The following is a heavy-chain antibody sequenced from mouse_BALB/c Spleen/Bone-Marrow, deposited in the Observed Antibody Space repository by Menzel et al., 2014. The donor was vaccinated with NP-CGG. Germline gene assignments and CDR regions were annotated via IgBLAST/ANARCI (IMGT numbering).Heavy chain of an antibody. D-gene: IGHD1-1*01. CDR3: EILLSFYYARDY. Sequence: EVKLMESGPSLVKPSQTLSLTCSVTGDSITSGYWNWIRKFPGNKLEYMGYISYSGSTYYNPSLKSRISITRDTSKNQYSLKLNFVTTEDTAKYYCEILLSFYYARDYGGQGPSVPVSS. V-gene: IGHV3-8*02. CDR2: ISYSGST. CDR1: GDSITSGY. J-gene: IGHJ4*01.